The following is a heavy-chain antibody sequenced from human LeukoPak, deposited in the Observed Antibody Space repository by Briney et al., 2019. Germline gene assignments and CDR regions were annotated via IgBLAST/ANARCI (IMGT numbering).Heavy chain of an antibody. Sequence: GGSLRLSCAASGFTFGSYAMSWVRQAPGKGLEWVSAISGSGGSTYYADSVKGRFTISRDNSKNTLYLQMNSLRAEDTAVYYCAKDSRYSSSWYNRVYWGQGTLVTVSS. CDR3: AKDSRYSSSWYNRVY. CDR2: ISGSGGST. CDR1: GFTFGSYA. V-gene: IGHV3-23*01. J-gene: IGHJ4*02. D-gene: IGHD6-13*01.